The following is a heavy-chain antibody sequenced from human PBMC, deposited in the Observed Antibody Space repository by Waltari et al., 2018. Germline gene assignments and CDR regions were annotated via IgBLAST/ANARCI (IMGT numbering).Heavy chain of an antibody. V-gene: IGHV1-24*01. CDR1: GYTLTELS. J-gene: IGHJ6*02. CDR2: FDPEDGET. CDR3: AITSGDLYNWKGYYYYGMDV. Sequence: QVQLVQSGAEVKKPGASVKVSCKVSGYTLTELSMHWVRQAPGKGLEWMGGFDPEDGETIYAQKFQGRVTMTEDTSTDTAYMELSSLRSEDTAVYYCAITSGDLYNWKGYYYYGMDVWGQGTTVTVSS. D-gene: IGHD1-20*01.